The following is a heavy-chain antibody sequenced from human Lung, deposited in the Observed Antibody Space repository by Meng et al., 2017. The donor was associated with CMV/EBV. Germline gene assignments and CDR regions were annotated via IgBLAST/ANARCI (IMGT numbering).Heavy chain of an antibody. CDR2: IYPNSGGT. D-gene: IGHD3-9*01. CDR1: GYTFTDHY. V-gene: IGHV1-2*02. J-gene: IGHJ4*02. CDR3: ARDNDWGPDY. Sequence: ASXXVSCKASGYTFTDHYFHWVRQAPGQGLEWMGWIYPNSGGTHYAQKFQGRLTVTTDTSISTGYTELSSLGSDDTAVYYCARDNDWGPDYWGQGTLVTVSS.